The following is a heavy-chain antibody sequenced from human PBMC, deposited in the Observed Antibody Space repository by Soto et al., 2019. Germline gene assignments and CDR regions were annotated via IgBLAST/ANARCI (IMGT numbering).Heavy chain of an antibody. V-gene: IGHV1-69*13. CDR2: IIPIFGTA. Sequence: GASVKVSCKASGGTFSSYAISWVRQAPGQGLEWMGGIIPIFGTANYAQKFQGRVTITADESTSTAYMELSSLRAEDTAVYYCARVLGHRTRILTGYSTDDYWGQGTLVTVSS. CDR1: GGTFSSYA. J-gene: IGHJ4*02. CDR3: ARVLGHRTRILTGYSTDDY. D-gene: IGHD3-9*01.